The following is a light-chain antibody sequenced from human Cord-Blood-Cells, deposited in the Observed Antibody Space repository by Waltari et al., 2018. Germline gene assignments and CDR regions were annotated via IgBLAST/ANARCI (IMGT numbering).Light chain of an antibody. Sequence: SSELTQDPAVSVALGQTVRITCQGDSLRSYYASWYQQKPGQAPVLVIYGKNNRPSGLPERFSGSSSGNTASWTITGAQAEDEADYYCNARDSSGNHHVVFGGGTKLTVL. J-gene: IGLJ2*01. V-gene: IGLV3-19*01. CDR3: NARDSSGNHHVV. CDR2: GKN. CDR1: SLRSYY.